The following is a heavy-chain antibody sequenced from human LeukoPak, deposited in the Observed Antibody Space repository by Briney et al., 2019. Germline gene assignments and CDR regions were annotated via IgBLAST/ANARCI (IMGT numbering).Heavy chain of an antibody. CDR3: ARVGTWELQRVFDY. CDR1: GFTFSDYW. Sequence: GGSLRLSCAPSGFTFSDYWMTWVRQVPGKGLEWVANINRGGNEVHYLDSVKGRFTISRDNAKNSLYLQLDSLRVEDTAVYYCARVGTWELQRVFDYWGQGTLVTVSS. J-gene: IGHJ4*02. V-gene: IGHV3-7*01. D-gene: IGHD1-26*01. CDR2: INRGGNEV.